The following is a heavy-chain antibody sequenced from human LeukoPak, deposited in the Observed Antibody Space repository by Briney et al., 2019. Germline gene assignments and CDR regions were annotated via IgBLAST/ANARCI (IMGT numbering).Heavy chain of an antibody. CDR3: ARDPDFAYSIFDS. Sequence: SETLSLTCTVSGGSISSYYWSWIRQPPGKGLEWVGYIYYSGSTNYNPSLKSRVTISVDTSKNQFSLQLNSVTPEDTAVYYCARDPDFAYSIFDSWGQGTLVTVSS. V-gene: IGHV4-59*12. CDR2: IYYSGST. D-gene: IGHD2-15*01. J-gene: IGHJ4*02. CDR1: GGSISSYY.